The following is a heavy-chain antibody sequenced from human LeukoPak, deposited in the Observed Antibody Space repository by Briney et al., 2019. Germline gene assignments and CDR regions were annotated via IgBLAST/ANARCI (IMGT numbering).Heavy chain of an antibody. J-gene: IGHJ5*02. V-gene: IGHV1-69*05. CDR1: GYTFTSYD. D-gene: IGHD4-11*01. Sequence: GASVKVSCKASGYTFTSYDINWVRQATGQGLEWMGGIIPIFGTANYAQKFQGRVTITTDESTSTAYMELSSLRSEDTAVYYCARAYSNYREDWFDPWGQGTLVTVSS. CDR2: IIPIFGTA. CDR3: ARAYSNYREDWFDP.